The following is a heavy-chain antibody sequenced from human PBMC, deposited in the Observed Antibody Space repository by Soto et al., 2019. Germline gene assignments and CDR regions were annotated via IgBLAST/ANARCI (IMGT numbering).Heavy chain of an antibody. CDR3: ARHRATYYDFWSGYGPVDV. D-gene: IGHD3-3*01. Sequence: PGESLKISCKGSGYSFTSYWIGWVRQMPGKGLEWMGIIYPGDSDTRYSPSFQGQVTISADKSISTAYLQWSSLKASDTAMYYCARHRATYYDFWSGYGPVDVWGKGTTVTVSS. CDR2: IYPGDSDT. V-gene: IGHV5-51*01. J-gene: IGHJ6*04. CDR1: GYSFTSYW.